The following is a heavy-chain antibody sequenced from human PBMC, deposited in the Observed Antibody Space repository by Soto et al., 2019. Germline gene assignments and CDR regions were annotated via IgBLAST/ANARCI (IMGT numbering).Heavy chain of an antibody. V-gene: IGHV1-69*13. Sequence: SVKVSCKASGGTFSSYAISWVRQAPGQGLEWMGGIIPIFGTANYAQKFQGRVTITADESTSTAYMELSSLRSEDTAVYYCARDTTLLIAVAATGRAFAIWGQGTLVPVSS. CDR2: IIPIFGTA. D-gene: IGHD6-19*01. CDR1: GGTFSSYA. J-gene: IGHJ3*02. CDR3: ARDTTLLIAVAATGRAFAI.